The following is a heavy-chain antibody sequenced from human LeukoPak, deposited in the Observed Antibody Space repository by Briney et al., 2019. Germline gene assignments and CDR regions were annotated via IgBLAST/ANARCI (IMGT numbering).Heavy chain of an antibody. CDR3: VRPLRMAASEDY. J-gene: IGHJ4*02. D-gene: IGHD6-6*01. Sequence: GGSLRLSCAASGFTFSSYSMGWVRQAPGKGLEWVSSISGSGSYISYADSVKGRFTISRDNAKNSLYLQMNSLRVEDTAVYYCVRPLRMAASEDYWGQGTLVTVSS. V-gene: IGHV3-21*01. CDR2: ISGSGSYI. CDR1: GFTFSSYS.